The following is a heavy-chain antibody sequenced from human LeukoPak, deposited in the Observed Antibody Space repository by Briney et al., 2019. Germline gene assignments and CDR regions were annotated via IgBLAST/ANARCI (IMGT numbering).Heavy chain of an antibody. J-gene: IGHJ5*02. CDR3: ARGPPRLNWFDP. V-gene: IGHV1-3*01. Sequence: GESLQISCQASGYTFTSYAMHWMRQAPGQGLEWMGWINGDNGNTKYSQKLQGRVTITRDTSASTAYMELRSLRSEDTAVFYCARGPPRLNWFDPWGQGTLVTVSS. CDR2: INGDNGNT. CDR1: GYTFTSYA. D-gene: IGHD6-25*01.